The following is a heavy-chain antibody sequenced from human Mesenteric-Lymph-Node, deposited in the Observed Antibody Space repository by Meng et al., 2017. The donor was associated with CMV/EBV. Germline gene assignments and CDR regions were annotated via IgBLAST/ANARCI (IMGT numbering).Heavy chain of an antibody. Sequence: GESLKISCAASGFTFSSSAMSWVRQAPGKGLVWVSGISGSGGSTYYADSVKGRFTISRDNSKNTLYLQMNSLRAEDTSVYYCAKEVVPAAIPNWFDPWGQGTLVTVSS. CDR1: GFTFSSSA. D-gene: IGHD2-2*01. CDR2: ISGSGGST. J-gene: IGHJ5*02. CDR3: AKEVVPAAIPNWFDP. V-gene: IGHV3-23*01.